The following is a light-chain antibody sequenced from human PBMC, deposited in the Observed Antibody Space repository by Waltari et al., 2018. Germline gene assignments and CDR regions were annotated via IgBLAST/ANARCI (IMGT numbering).Light chain of an antibody. CDR1: SSDFAVFNY. Sequence: QSALTQSASVSGSPGQSITISCTGTSSDFAVFNYVSGYQQHPGKAPQPMIYDVSKRPSGVSNRFSGSKSGNTASLTISGLQAEDEADYYCSSYTSTWVFGGGTKLTVL. CDR3: SSYTSTWV. J-gene: IGLJ3*02. V-gene: IGLV2-14*01. CDR2: DVS.